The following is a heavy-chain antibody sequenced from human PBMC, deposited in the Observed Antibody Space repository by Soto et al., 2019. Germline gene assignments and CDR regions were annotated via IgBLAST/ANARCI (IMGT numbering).Heavy chain of an antibody. V-gene: IGHV4-39*07. CDR3: ARAPGDYFDY. CDR2: IFYSGST. CDR1: GDSISSSSYY. J-gene: IGHJ4*02. Sequence: SETLSLTCTVSGDSISSSSYYWDWIRQPPGKGLEWIGSIFYSGSTYYNPSLKSRVTISVDTSKNQFSLKLSSVTAADTAVYYCARAPGDYFDYWGQGTLVTVSS.